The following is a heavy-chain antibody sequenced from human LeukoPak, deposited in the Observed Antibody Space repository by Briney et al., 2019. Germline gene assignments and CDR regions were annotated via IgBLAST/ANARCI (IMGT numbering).Heavy chain of an antibody. D-gene: IGHD6-19*01. CDR2: INPSGGST. Sequence: ASVKVSCKASGYTFTSYYMHWVRQAPGQGLEWMGIINPSGGSTSYAQKFQGRVTMTRDTSISTAYMELSRLRSDDTAVYYCARPAVAGHYYYYYMDVWGKGTTVTVSS. J-gene: IGHJ6*03. CDR3: ARPAVAGHYYYYYMDV. CDR1: GYTFTSYY. V-gene: IGHV1-46*01.